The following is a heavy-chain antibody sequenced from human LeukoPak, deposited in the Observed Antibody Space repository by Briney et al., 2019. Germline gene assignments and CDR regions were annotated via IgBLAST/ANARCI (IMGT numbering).Heavy chain of an antibody. Sequence: SVKVSCKASGDTFSSYSFSWVRQAPGQGLEWMGGIIPVFGTPRYAQKFQGRVTITTDESTSTAYMEVTSLRSDGTAVYYCARDRRPQLNNYFDRWGQGTLVTVSS. CDR3: ARDRRPQLNNYFDR. V-gene: IGHV1-69*05. J-gene: IGHJ5*02. CDR2: IIPVFGTP. CDR1: GDTFSSYS.